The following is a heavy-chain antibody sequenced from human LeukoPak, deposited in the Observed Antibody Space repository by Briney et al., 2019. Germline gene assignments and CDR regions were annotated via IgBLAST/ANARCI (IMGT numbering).Heavy chain of an antibody. CDR2: IKPDGSEK. CDR1: GFIFSSCW. V-gene: IGHV3-7*01. D-gene: IGHD3-10*01. Sequence: GGSLRLSCAASGFIFSSCWMSWVRQSPGKGLEWVANIKPDGSEKYYVDSVKGRFTISRDNAKNALYLEMNSLRVGDTAVYYCARERMYSGSGSTYPYCDYWGQGTLVTVSS. J-gene: IGHJ4*02. CDR3: ARERMYSGSGSTYPYCDY.